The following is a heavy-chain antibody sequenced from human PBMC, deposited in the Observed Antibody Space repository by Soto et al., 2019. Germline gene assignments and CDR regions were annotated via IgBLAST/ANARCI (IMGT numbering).Heavy chain of an antibody. D-gene: IGHD4-17*01. CDR3: ARGIKYGAYSRWFDP. CDR1: GYTFTSYE. V-gene: IGHV1-8*02. Sequence: EASVKVSCKASGYTFTSYEINWVRQATGQGLEYLGWMNPNSGKTAYVQKVQGRVTMTWDTSITTAYMELSSLRSEDTAVYFCARGIKYGAYSRWFDPWGQGTLVTVSS. CDR2: MNPNSGKT. J-gene: IGHJ5*02.